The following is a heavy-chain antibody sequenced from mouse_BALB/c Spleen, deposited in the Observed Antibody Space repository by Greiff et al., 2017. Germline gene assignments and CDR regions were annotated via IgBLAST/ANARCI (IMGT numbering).Heavy chain of an antibody. D-gene: IGHD2-1*01. J-gene: IGHJ2*01. Sequence: VQLQQSGPELVKPGASVKMSCKASGYTFTSYVMHWVKQKPGQGLEWIGYINPYNDGTKYNEKFKGKGTLTSDKSSSTAYMELSSLTSEDSAVYYCARRGNPYYFDYWGQGTTLTVSS. CDR2: INPYNDGT. V-gene: IGHV1-14*01. CDR3: ARRGNPYYFDY. CDR1: GYTFTSYV.